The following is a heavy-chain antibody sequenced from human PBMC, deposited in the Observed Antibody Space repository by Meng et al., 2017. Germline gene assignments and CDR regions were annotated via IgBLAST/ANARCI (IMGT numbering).Heavy chain of an antibody. D-gene: IGHD6-19*01. CDR1: GFTFSSYG. Sequence: GQVGGSGGGLVQPGRSLRLSCAASGFTFSSYGMHWVRQASGKGLEWVAVIWYDGSNKYYADSVKGRFTISRDNSKNTLYLQMNSLRAEDTAVYYCARVVYSSGWSFDYWGQGTLVTVSS. J-gene: IGHJ4*02. CDR3: ARVVYSSGWSFDY. V-gene: IGHV3-33*01. CDR2: IWYDGSNK.